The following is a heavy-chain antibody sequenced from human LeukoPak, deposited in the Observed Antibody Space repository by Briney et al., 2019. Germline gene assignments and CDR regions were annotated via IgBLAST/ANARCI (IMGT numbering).Heavy chain of an antibody. CDR3: TTLGYHLDS. CDR2: MSGTDTTR. V-gene: IGHV3-48*03. CDR1: GFAFSAYE. Sequence: PGGSLRLSCVASGFAFSAYEMNWVRQAPGKGLEWVAYMSGTDTTRYYADSVRGRFTISRDNAKNSLYLQMSSLRVEDTALYYCTTLGYHLDSWGQGTPVTVPS. D-gene: IGHD3-22*01. J-gene: IGHJ4*02.